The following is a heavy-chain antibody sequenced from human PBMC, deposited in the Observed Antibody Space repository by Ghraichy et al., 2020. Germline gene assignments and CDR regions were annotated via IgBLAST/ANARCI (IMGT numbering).Heavy chain of an antibody. V-gene: IGHV3-7*01. CDR2: IKQDGSEK. CDR3: ARDRPVTGGYDY. CDR1: GFTFSSYW. D-gene: IGHD3-16*01. J-gene: IGHJ4*02. Sequence: GESLKLSCTASGFTFSSYWMSWVRQAPGKGLEWVANIKQDGSEKYYVDSVKGRFTISRDNAENSLYLQMNSLRAEDTAVYHCARDRPVTGGYDYWGQGTLVTVSS.